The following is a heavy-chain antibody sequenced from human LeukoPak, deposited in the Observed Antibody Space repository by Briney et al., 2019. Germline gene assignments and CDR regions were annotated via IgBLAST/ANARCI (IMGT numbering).Heavy chain of an antibody. CDR2: IYYSGST. D-gene: IGHD3-10*01. CDR3: ARDPMVRRMDV. J-gene: IGHJ6*02. V-gene: IGHV4-31*03. Sequence: SETLSLTCTVSGGSISSGGYYWSWIRQHPGKGLEWIGYIYYSGSTYYNPSLKSRVTISVDTSKNRFSLKLSSVTAADTAVYYCARDPMVRRMDVWGQGTTVTVSS. CDR1: GGSISSGGYY.